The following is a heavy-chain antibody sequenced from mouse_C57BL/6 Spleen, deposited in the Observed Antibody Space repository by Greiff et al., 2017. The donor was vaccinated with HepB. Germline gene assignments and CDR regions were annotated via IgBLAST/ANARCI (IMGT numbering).Heavy chain of an antibody. Sequence: VQLQQSGAELMKPGASVKLSCKATGYTFTGYWIEWVKQRPGHGLEWIGEILPGSGSTNYNEKFKGKATFTADTSSNTAYMQLSSLTTEDSAIYYCARHHYYGSSYGYAMDYWGQGTSVTVSS. CDR1: GYTFTGYW. D-gene: IGHD1-1*01. J-gene: IGHJ4*01. V-gene: IGHV1-9*01. CDR2: ILPGSGST. CDR3: ARHHYYGSSYGYAMDY.